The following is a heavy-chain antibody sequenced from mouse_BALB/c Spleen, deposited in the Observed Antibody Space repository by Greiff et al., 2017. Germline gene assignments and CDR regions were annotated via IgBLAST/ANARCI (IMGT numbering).Heavy chain of an antibody. CDR2: IWSGGST. Sequence: QVQLQQSGPGLVQPSQSLSITCTVSGFSLTSYGVHWVRQSPGKGLEWLGVIWSGGSTDYNAAFISRLSISKDNSKSQVFFKMNSLQANDTAIYYCARIIRQGYAMDYWGQGTSVTVSS. CDR1: GFSLTSYG. D-gene: IGHD2-12*01. J-gene: IGHJ4*01. V-gene: IGHV2-2*02. CDR3: ARIIRQGYAMDY.